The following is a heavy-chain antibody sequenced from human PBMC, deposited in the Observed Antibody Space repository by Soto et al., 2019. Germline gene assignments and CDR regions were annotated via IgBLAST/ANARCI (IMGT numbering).Heavy chain of an antibody. CDR2: IYYSGST. D-gene: IGHD6-13*01. Sequence: QLQLQESGPGLVKPSETLSLTCTVSGGSISSSSYYWGWIRQPPGNGLEWIGSIYYSGSTYYNPSLKSRVTISVDTSKNQFSLKLSSVTAADTAVYYCARRARYSNDFDYWGQGTLVTVSS. J-gene: IGHJ4*02. CDR1: GGSISSSSYY. V-gene: IGHV4-39*01. CDR3: ARRARYSNDFDY.